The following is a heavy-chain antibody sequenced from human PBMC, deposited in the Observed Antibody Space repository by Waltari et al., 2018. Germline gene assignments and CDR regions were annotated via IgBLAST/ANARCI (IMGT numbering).Heavy chain of an antibody. J-gene: IGHJ4*02. D-gene: IGHD2-15*01. Sequence: QLQLQESGPGLVQPSGTLSLTCAVDGDPPSNPYLWTWGRQPPGKGLEWIGQVHGSTGRTNYNPSFASRVTVSLDTYNNQFSLKLTYATAADTAVYYCARDRGRGLYLDTWGPGTLVTVSP. V-gene: IGHV4-4*02. CDR3: ARDRGRGLYLDT. CDR2: VHGSTGRT. CDR1: GDPPSNPYL.